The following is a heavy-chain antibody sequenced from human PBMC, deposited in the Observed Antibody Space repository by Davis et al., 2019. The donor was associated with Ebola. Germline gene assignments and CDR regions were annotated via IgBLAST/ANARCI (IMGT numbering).Heavy chain of an antibody. V-gene: IGHV4-59*08. D-gene: IGHD3-3*01. CDR3: ARLRYDLHGMDV. CDR1: GDSIKINY. CDR2: IYYSGST. J-gene: IGHJ6*02. Sequence: GSLRLSCSVSGDSIKINYWSWIRQPPGKGLEWIGYIYYSGSTNYNPSLKSRVTISVDTSKNQFSLKLSSVTAADTAVYYCARLRYDLHGMDVWGQGTTVTVSS.